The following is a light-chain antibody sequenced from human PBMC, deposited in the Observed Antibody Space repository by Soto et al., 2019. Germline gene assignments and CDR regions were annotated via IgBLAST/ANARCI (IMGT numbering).Light chain of an antibody. J-gene: IGLJ7*01. Sequence: QSALTQPASVSGSPGQSITISCTGTSSDVGIYDLVSWYQQLPGKAPKLMIFEVNKRPSGVSNHLSDSKSGNTASLTISGPKAEDEADYYCCSYAGTTTPAVFGGGTQLTVL. CDR3: CSYAGTTTPAV. V-gene: IGLV2-23*02. CDR2: EVN. CDR1: SSDVGIYDL.